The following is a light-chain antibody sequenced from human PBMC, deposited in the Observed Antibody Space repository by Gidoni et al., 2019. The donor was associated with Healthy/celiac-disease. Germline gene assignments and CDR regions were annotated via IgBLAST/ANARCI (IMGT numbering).Light chain of an antibody. CDR2: DNN. CDR3: GTWDSSLSAGQGV. Sequence: QSVLTQPPSVSAAPGQKVTISCSGSSSNIGNNYVSWYQPPPGTAPKLLIYDNNKRPSGIPDRFSGSKSGTSATLGITGLQTGDEADYYCGTWDSSLSAGQGVFGGGTKLTVL. J-gene: IGLJ3*02. CDR1: SSNIGNNY. V-gene: IGLV1-51*01.